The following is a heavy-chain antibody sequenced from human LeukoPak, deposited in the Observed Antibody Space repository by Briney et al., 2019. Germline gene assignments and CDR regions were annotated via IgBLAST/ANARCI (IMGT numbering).Heavy chain of an antibody. CDR1: GYSFTSYW. CDR3: ARSPGVRDAFDI. J-gene: IGHJ3*02. Sequence: GASLKISCKCSGYSFTSYWIGWVRQTPGKGLEWMGIIYPGDSDTRYSPSFRGQVTIAADTSITTAYLQWSSLKASDTAMYYCARSPGVRDAFDIWGQGTMVAVSS. D-gene: IGHD3-10*01. V-gene: IGHV5-51*01. CDR2: IYPGDSDT.